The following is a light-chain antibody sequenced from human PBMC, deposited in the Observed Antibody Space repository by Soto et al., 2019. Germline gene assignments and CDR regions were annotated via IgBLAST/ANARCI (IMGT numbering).Light chain of an antibody. CDR3: SSYAGRSPVV. Sequence: QSALTQPASVSGSPGQSITISCTGASSDVGGYNYVSWYQQHPGKAPKLMIYEVSNRPSGVSNRFSGSKSGNTASLTISGLQAEDEADYYCSSYAGRSPVVFGGGTKVTVL. V-gene: IGLV2-14*01. CDR1: SSDVGGYNY. CDR2: EVS. J-gene: IGLJ3*02.